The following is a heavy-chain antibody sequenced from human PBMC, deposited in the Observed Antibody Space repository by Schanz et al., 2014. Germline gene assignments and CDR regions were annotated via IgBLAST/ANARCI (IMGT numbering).Heavy chain of an antibody. J-gene: IGHJ6*03. V-gene: IGHV4-59*01. CDR3: ARGSNDYCYYYMDV. CDR2: VSSTGSA. CDR1: GGSFISYY. D-gene: IGHD1-1*01. Sequence: QVQLEESGPGMVKPSETLSLNCTVSGGSFISYYWSWIRQPPGKGLEWIGYVSSTGSAESNPSLKSRVTLSADTSKNQFSLKVRSVTAADTAVEFCARGSNDYCYYYMDVWGKGAAVTVSS.